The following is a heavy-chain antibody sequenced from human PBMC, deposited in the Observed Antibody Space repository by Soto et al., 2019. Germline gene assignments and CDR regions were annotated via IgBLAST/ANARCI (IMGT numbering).Heavy chain of an antibody. CDR3: ASAPTDYGMDV. CDR1: GFTFSSYG. J-gene: IGHJ6*02. D-gene: IGHD4-4*01. V-gene: IGHV3-33*01. CDR2: IWYDGSNK. Sequence: GGPLRLSCAASGFTFSSYGMHWVRQAPGKGLEWVAVIWYDGSNKYYADSVKGRFTISRDNSKNTLYLQMNSLRAEDTAVYYCASAPTDYGMDVWGQGTTVTVSS.